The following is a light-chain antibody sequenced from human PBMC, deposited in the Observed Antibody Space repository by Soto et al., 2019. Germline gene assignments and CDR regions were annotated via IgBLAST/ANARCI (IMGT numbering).Light chain of an antibody. CDR2: AAS. J-gene: IGKJ5*01. V-gene: IGKV1-39*01. Sequence: DIQITQSPSSLSASVGDRVTITCRASQSISSYLNWYQQKTGKPPKLLIYAASSLQSGVPSRFSGSGSGTDFTLALSSLQPEDFATYYCQQSYSTPITFGQGTRLEIK. CDR3: QQSYSTPIT. CDR1: QSISSY.